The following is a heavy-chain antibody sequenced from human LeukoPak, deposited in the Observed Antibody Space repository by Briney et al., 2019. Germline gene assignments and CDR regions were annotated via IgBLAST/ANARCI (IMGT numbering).Heavy chain of an antibody. Sequence: SETLSLTCTVSGGSISSSSYYWGWIRQPPGKGLEWIGSIYYSGSTYYNPSLKSRVTISVDTSKNQFSLKLSSVTAADTAMYYCARGGSGWEFDYWGQGTLVTVSS. CDR3: ARGGSGWEFDY. J-gene: IGHJ4*02. CDR1: GGSISSSSYY. V-gene: IGHV4-39*01. CDR2: IYYSGST. D-gene: IGHD6-19*01.